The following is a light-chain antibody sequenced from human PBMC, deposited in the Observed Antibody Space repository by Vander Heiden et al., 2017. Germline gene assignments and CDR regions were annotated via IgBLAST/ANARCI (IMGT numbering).Light chain of an antibody. CDR2: GAS. J-gene: IGKJ5*01. CDR1: QSVSSN. Sequence: EIVMTHSPATLSVSPGERATLPCRPSQSVSSNLAWYQQKPGQAPRLLIYGASTRATGIPARFSGSGSGTEFTLTISSLQAEDFAVYYCQQYNNWPPLFGQGTRLEIK. CDR3: QQYNNWPPL. V-gene: IGKV3-15*01.